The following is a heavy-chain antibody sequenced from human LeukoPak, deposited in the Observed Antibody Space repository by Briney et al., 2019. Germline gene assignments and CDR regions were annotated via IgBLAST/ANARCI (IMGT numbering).Heavy chain of an antibody. D-gene: IGHD4-23*01. CDR3: ASYGVNSLDAFDI. J-gene: IGHJ3*02. Sequence: PGGSLRLSCAASGFTFSSYAMSWVRHAPGKGLEGVSHISGSGGSTDYAGSVKCRFTISRDNSKNTLYLQMNSLRVEDTAVYYCASYGVNSLDAFDIWGQGTMVIVSS. CDR1: GFTFSSYA. CDR2: ISGSGGST. V-gene: IGHV3-23*01.